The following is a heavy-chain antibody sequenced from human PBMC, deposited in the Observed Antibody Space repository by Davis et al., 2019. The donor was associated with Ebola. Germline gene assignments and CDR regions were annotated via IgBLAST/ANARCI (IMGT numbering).Heavy chain of an antibody. D-gene: IGHD3-16*01. CDR3: ARRGLQDYYYGMDV. J-gene: IGHJ6*02. CDR1: GGSFSGYY. CDR2: IYYSGST. V-gene: IGHV4-39*01. Sequence: PSETLSLTCAVYGGSFSGYYWGWIRQPPGKGLEWIGSIYYSGSTYYNPSLKSRVTISVDTSKNQFSLKLSSVTAADTAVYYCARRGLQDYYYGMDVWGQGTTVTVSS.